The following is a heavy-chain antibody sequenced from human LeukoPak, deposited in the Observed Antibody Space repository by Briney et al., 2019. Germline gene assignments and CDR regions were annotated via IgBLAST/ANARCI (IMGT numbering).Heavy chain of an antibody. CDR1: GFTFSRHA. CDR3: AKDGAIAASGYYYYGMDF. D-gene: IGHD6-13*01. Sequence: HPGGSLLLSCAASGFTFSRHAMYWVRQPPGKGLEWVAVMSYDGSHEKYADAVRGRFTISRDNSKNTLFLQMDSLTTADTAVYFCAKDGAIAASGYYYYGMDFWGQGTTVIVSS. V-gene: IGHV3-30*01. J-gene: IGHJ6*02. CDR2: MSYDGSHE.